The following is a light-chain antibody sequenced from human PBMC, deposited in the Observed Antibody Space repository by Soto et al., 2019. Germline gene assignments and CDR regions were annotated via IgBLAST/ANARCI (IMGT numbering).Light chain of an antibody. CDR1: SSDIGGSKY. V-gene: IGLV2-14*01. CDR2: EVT. J-gene: IGLJ2*01. CDR3: CSYAGSYTWV. Sequence: QSALTQPASVSGSPGQSISISCTGTSSDIGGSKYVSWYQQHPGKAPKLLIYEVTYRPSGVSDRFSGSKSGNTASLTISGLQAEDEADYYCCSYAGSYTWVFGGGTKLTVL.